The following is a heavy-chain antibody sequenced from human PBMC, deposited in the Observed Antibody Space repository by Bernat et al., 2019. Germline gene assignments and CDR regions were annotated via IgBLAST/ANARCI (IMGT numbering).Heavy chain of an antibody. CDR1: GGSISSSSYY. CDR2: IYYSGST. V-gene: IGHV4-39*01. CDR3: AGRGVDVFCGGRCETSYSYYMDV. Sequence: QLQLQESGPGLVKPSETLSLTCTVSGGSISSSSYYWGWIRQPPGKGLEWIGSIYYSGSTYYNPSLKSRVTISVDTSKNQFSLKLSSVTAADTAVYYCAGRGVDVFCGGRCETSYSYYMDVWGKGTTVTVSS. D-gene: IGHD2-15*01. J-gene: IGHJ6*03.